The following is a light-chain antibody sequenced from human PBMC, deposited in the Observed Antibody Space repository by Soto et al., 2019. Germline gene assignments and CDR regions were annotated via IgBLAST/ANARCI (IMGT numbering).Light chain of an antibody. Sequence: EIVLTQSPATLSLSPGEIATLSCRASQSVSRYLAWYQQRPGQAPRLLIYDASNRATGVPARFSGSGSGTDFTLTISSLEPEDCAVYYCQKRTNWPLNFGGGTKVDIK. J-gene: IGKJ4*01. CDR2: DAS. V-gene: IGKV3-11*01. CDR1: QSVSRY. CDR3: QKRTNWPLN.